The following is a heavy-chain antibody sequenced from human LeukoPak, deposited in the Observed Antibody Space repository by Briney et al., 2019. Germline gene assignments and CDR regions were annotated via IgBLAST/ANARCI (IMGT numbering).Heavy chain of an antibody. CDR1: GGSISEISYY. Sequence: SETLSLTRAVSGGSISEISYYWGWIRQPPGKGLEWIGNIYYSGSTYKNPSLESRVVISVDTSRNQFSLKLTSVTATDTAVYYCARQGVVGATGFDFWGQGILVTVSS. V-gene: IGHV4-39*01. CDR3: ARQGVVGATGFDF. CDR2: IYYSGST. D-gene: IGHD1-26*01. J-gene: IGHJ4*02.